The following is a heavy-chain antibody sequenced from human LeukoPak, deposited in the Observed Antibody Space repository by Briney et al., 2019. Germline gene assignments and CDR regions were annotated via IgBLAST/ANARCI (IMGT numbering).Heavy chain of an antibody. CDR3: AESGADYWYFDL. Sequence: GGSLRLSCAASGFTFSSYAMNWVRQAPGKGLEWVSGISGSGGRTYYADSVKGRFTISRDNSKNTLYLQMNSLRSEDTAVYYCAESGADYWYFDLWGRGALVTVSS. J-gene: IGHJ2*01. D-gene: IGHD4-17*01. CDR1: GFTFSSYA. CDR2: ISGSGGRT. V-gene: IGHV3-23*01.